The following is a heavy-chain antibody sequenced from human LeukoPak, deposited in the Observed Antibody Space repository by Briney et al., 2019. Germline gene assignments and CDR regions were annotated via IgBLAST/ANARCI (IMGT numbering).Heavy chain of an antibody. CDR3: ARGKNRFDP. J-gene: IGHJ5*02. Sequence: PSETLSLTCTVSGGSISNYYWSWIRQPPGKGLEWIGYIYYSGSTNYNPSLKSRVTISVDTSKNQFSLKLSSVIAADTAVYYCARGKNRFDPWGQGTLVTVSS. V-gene: IGHV4-59*01. CDR2: IYYSGST. CDR1: GGSISNYY.